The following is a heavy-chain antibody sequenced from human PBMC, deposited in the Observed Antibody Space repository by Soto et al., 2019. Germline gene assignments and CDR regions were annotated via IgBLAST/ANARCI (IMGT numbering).Heavy chain of an antibody. D-gene: IGHD4-17*01. Sequence: QVQLQQWGAGLLKPSETLSLTCAVSGGSFSDYHWSWIRQPPGKGLEWIGEINHSGGTNYNPSLKSRVTISLDTSKNQSSLRLSAVTAADTAVDYCARECGDYTYFCLDFWDQGTMVTVSS. CDR3: ARECGDYTYFCLDF. CDR2: INHSGGT. V-gene: IGHV4-34*01. CDR1: GGSFSDYH. J-gene: IGHJ6*02.